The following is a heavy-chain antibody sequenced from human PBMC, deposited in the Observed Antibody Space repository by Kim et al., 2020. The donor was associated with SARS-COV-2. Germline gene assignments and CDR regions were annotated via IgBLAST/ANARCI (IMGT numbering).Heavy chain of an antibody. V-gene: IGHV1-69*13. CDR2: IIPIFGTA. D-gene: IGHD3-10*01. J-gene: IGHJ6*02. CDR3: ARDPPLGFGTVLNYYYYGMDV. Sequence: SVKVSCKASGGTFSSYAISWVRQAPGQGLEWMGGIIPIFGTANYAQKFQGRVTITADESTSTAYMELSSLRSEDTAVYYCARDPPLGFGTVLNYYYYGMDVWGQGTTVTVSS. CDR1: GGTFSSYA.